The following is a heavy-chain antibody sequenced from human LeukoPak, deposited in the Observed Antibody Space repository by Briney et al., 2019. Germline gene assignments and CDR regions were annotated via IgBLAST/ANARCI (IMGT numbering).Heavy chain of an antibody. Sequence: GGSLRLSCAASGFTFSSYWMSWVRQAPGKGLEWVANIKQDGSEKYYVDSEKGRFTISRDNSKNTLYLQMSSLRAEDTAVYYCATDIAAAGDVSWGQGTLVTVSS. V-gene: IGHV3-7*03. J-gene: IGHJ5*02. D-gene: IGHD6-13*01. CDR2: IKQDGSEK. CDR1: GFTFSSYW. CDR3: ATDIAAAGDVS.